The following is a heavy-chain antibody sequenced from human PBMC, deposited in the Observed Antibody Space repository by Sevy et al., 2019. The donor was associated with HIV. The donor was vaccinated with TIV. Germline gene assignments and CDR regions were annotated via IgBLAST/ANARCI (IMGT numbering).Heavy chain of an antibody. CDR1: GFTFSNYF. J-gene: IGHJ4*02. CDR2: ISSGSSYI. D-gene: IGHD3-10*01. CDR3: ARGDYYGSLYYFDY. V-gene: IGHV3-21*01. Sequence: GGSLRLPCAASGFTFSNYFINWVRQAPGKGLEWVSSISSGSSYIFYADSVKGRFTISRDNANNSLYLHMNSLRAEDTAVYYCARGDYYGSLYYFDYWGPGPLVTVSS.